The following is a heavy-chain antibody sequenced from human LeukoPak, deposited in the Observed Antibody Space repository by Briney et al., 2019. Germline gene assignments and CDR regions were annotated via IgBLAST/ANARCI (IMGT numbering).Heavy chain of an antibody. Sequence: ASVKVSCKASGYTFTSYGISWVRQAPGQGLEWMGWISAYNGNTNYAQKLQGRVTMTTHTSTSTAYMELRSLRSADKAVYYCARGYYDSSGYYAIDYWGQGTLVPVSS. D-gene: IGHD3-22*01. V-gene: IGHV1-18*01. J-gene: IGHJ4*02. CDR2: ISAYNGNT. CDR3: ARGYYDSSGYYAIDY. CDR1: GYTFTSYG.